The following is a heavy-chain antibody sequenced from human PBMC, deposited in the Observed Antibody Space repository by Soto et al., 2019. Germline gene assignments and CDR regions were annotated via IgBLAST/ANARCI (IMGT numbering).Heavy chain of an antibody. J-gene: IGHJ4*02. CDR3: ARHDYGGNSGEFDY. V-gene: IGHV3-30-3*01. Sequence: GGSLRLSCAASGFTFSSYAMHWVRQAPGKGLEWVAVISYDGSNKYYADSVKGRFTISRDNSKNTLYLQMNSLRAEDTAVYYCARHDYGGNSGEFDYWGQGTLVTVSS. CDR1: GFTFSSYA. CDR2: ISYDGSNK. D-gene: IGHD4-17*01.